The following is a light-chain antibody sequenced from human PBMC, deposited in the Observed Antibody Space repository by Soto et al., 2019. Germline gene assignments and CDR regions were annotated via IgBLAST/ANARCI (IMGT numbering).Light chain of an antibody. CDR1: QRLLHSNGNIF. CDR2: LGF. J-gene: IGKJ2*01. CDR3: MQALQTPYT. V-gene: IGKV2-28*01. Sequence: EIVMTQSPPSLTVTPGEPASISCRSSQRLLHSNGNIFLDWYLQKPGQSPQLLIYLGFNRASRVPDRVSGSAAGTDFTLKISRVEDEDVGVYYCMQALQTPYTFGQGTKVDIK.